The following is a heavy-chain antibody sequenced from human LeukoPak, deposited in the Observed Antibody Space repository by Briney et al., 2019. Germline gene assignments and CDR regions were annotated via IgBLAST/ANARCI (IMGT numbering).Heavy chain of an antibody. J-gene: IGHJ3*02. CDR1: GFSFSSPG. CDR3: AKYQTGTWTSYDSSDI. V-gene: IGHV3-21*01. Sequence: GGSLRLSCTASGFSFSSPGMNWVRQAPGKGLEWVSSINGESTFKVYSDSVKGRFTISRDNAKNSLYLQMNSLRAEDTAVYYCAKYQTGTWTSYDSSDIWGQGTLVTVSS. D-gene: IGHD1-7*01. CDR2: INGESTFK.